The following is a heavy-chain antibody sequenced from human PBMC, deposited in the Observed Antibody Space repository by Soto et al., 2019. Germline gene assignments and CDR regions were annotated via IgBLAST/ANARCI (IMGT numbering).Heavy chain of an antibody. Sequence: QVQLQESGPGLVKPSQTLSLTCTVSGGSITSGGYCWTWIRQHPVKGLEWMGHIYYSGSSSYNPSLKSRLTISIDTSKNQFSLKLTSVTAAGMAVYYCARDGDYFGSGSPPLLSKWGQGTLVTVSS. CDR1: GGSITSGGYC. CDR3: ARDGDYFGSGSPPLLSK. D-gene: IGHD3-10*01. J-gene: IGHJ4*02. CDR2: IYYSGSS. V-gene: IGHV4-31*03.